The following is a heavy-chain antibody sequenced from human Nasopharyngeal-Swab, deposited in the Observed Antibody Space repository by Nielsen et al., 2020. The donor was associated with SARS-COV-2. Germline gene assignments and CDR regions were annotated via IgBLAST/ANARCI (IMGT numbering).Heavy chain of an antibody. CDR1: GFTFSTYT. D-gene: IGHD2-21*02. CDR2: ISGSSSYI. Sequence: GGSLRLSCAASGFTFSTYTMNWVRQAPGKGLEWVSSISGSSSYIWYADSVKGRFTVSRDNAKNSLFLQMDNLGADDTSFYYCARTAPFCGGDCYSEYFQYWGQGTLVTVSS. V-gene: IGHV3-21*01. J-gene: IGHJ1*01. CDR3: ARTAPFCGGDCYSEYFQY.